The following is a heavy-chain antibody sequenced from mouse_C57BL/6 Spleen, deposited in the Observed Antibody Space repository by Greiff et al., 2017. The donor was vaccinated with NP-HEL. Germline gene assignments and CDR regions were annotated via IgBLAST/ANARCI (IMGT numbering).Heavy chain of an antibody. CDR1: GYTFTSYW. J-gene: IGHJ3*01. V-gene: IGHV1-50*01. CDR2: IDPSDSYT. CDR3: ASDTWFAY. Sequence: QVQLQQSGAELVKPGASVKLSCKASGYTFTSYWMQWVKQRPGQGLEWIGEIDPSDSYTNYNQKFKGKATLTVDTSSSTAYMQLSSLTSEDSAVYYCASDTWFAYWGQGTLVTVSA.